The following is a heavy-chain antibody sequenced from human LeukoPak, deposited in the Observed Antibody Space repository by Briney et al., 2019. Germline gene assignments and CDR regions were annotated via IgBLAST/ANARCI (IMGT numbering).Heavy chain of an antibody. Sequence: GGSLRLSCAASGFTFSSYSMNWVRQAPGKGLEWVSSISSSSYIYYADSVKGRFTISRDNAKNSLYLQMNSLRAEDTAVYYCARDVTPATYYYDSSGHTPFFDYWGQGTLVTVSS. CDR1: GFTFSSYS. CDR3: ARDVTPATYYYDSSGHTPFFDY. D-gene: IGHD3-22*01. CDR2: ISSSSYI. J-gene: IGHJ4*02. V-gene: IGHV3-21*01.